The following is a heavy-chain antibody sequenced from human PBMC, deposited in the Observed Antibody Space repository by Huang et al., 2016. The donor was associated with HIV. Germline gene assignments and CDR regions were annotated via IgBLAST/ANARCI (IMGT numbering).Heavy chain of an antibody. CDR3: VREKGITVMVETNYFDY. Sequence: QVQLVQSGAEVKKPGASTKVACKASGYTFPNNYIHWVRQAPGHGLEWMGIIKPNTGATNYAQRFRGRVTMTRDTSTNTVYMELRSLRSQDTAMYYCVREKGITVMVETNYFDYWGPGSQVTVSS. CDR1: GYTFPNNY. D-gene: IGHD3-22*01. V-gene: IGHV1-46*01. J-gene: IGHJ4*02. CDR2: IKPNTGAT.